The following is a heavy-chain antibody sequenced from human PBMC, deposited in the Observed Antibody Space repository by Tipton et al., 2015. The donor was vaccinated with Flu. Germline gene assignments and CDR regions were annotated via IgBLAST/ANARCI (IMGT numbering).Heavy chain of an antibody. CDR3: ARDHPPSITVLGEITDYFGMDV. D-gene: IGHD3-3*01. J-gene: IGHJ6*02. CDR1: GSSIGGAYC. CDR2: ICPGSI. V-gene: IGHV4-38-2*02. Sequence: TLSLTCSVSGSSIGGAYCWGWIRQPPRKGLQWIGNICPGSIYYNPSLKSRLTLSLDTSRIQFSLRLTSMTAADTAVYYCARDHPPSITVLGEITDYFGMDVWGQGTTVTVSS.